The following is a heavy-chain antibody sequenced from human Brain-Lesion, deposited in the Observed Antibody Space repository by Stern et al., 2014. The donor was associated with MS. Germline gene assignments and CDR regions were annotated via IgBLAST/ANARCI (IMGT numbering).Heavy chain of an antibody. CDR1: DDSINSDIYY. J-gene: IGHJ6*02. D-gene: IGHD1-20*01. CDR3: ARVTGDGFGHGYSSFYGLDV. Sequence: QLQLQESGPGLVKPSQTLSLTCTVSDDSINSDIYYWSWIRQPPGKGLEWIGYIYYSGSSYYNPSLKSRVTMSLDTSKNQFSLRLGYVTAADTAVYYCARVTGDGFGHGYSSFYGLDVWGQGTTVTVSS. CDR2: IYYSGSS. V-gene: IGHV4-30-4*01.